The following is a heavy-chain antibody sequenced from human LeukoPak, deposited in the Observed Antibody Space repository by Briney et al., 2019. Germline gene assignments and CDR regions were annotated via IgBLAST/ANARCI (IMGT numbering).Heavy chain of an antibody. J-gene: IGHJ6*02. CDR3: AREGDYFDWLITRSYGMDV. CDR2: IYHSGST. D-gene: IGHD3-9*01. CDR1: GYSISSGYY. Sequence: PSETLSLTCTVSGYSISSGYYWGWIRQPPGKGLEWIGSIYHSGSTYYNPSLKSRVTISVDTSKNQFSLKLSSVTAADTAVYYCAREGDYFDWLITRSYGMDVWGQGTTVTVSS. V-gene: IGHV4-38-2*02.